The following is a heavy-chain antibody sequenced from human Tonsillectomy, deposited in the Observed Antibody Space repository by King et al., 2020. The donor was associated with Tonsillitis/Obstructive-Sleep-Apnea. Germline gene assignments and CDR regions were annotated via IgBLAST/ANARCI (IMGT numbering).Heavy chain of an antibody. CDR1: GGTFSSYA. D-gene: IGHD4-23*01. J-gene: IGHJ4*02. CDR2: IIPVLAIP. CDR3: ASAGNGDFDY. V-gene: IGHV1-69*10. Sequence: QLVQSGAEVKKPGSSVTVSCKASGGTFSSYAIGWVRHAPGQGLEWMGGIIPVLAIPNYAQKFQGRVTITADVSTSTAYMELSSLRSEDTAVYYCASAGNGDFDYWGQGTLVTVSS.